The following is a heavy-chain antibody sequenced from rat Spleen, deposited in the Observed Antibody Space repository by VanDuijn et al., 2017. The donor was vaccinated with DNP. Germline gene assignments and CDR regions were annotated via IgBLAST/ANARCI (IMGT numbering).Heavy chain of an antibody. CDR2: MRYNGEP. CDR1: GFSLSTYG. D-gene: IGHD1-9*01. CDR3: TRETTGIGRGFDY. Sequence: QVQLKESGPGPVQPSETLSLTCTVSGFSLSTYGVNWVRQPPGKGLEWMGRMRYNGEPSYNSALKSRLSISRDTSKNQVFLKMNSLQTDDTGTYYCTRETTGIGRGFDYWGQGVMVTVSS. V-gene: IGHV2-63*01. J-gene: IGHJ2*01.